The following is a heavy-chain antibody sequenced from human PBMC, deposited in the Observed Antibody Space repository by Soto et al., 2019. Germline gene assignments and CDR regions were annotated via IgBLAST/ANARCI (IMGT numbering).Heavy chain of an antibody. CDR3: ARGRTYYDMLNGRSPYYYYGMDV. V-gene: IGHV1-69*01. Sequence: QVQLVQSGAAVKKPGSSVKVSCKASGGTFSSYAISWVRQAPGQGLEWMGGISPIYGTAKYAQKLQGRVTITADESTSTAYMELSRLRSEDAAVYYCARGRTYYDMLNGRSPYYYYGMDVWGQGTTVTVSS. CDR2: ISPIYGTA. J-gene: IGHJ6*02. CDR1: GGTFSSYA. D-gene: IGHD3-9*01.